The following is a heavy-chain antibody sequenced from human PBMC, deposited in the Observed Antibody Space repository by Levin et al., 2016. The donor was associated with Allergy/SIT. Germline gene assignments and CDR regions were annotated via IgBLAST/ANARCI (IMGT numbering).Heavy chain of an antibody. J-gene: IGHJ4*02. V-gene: IGHV3-64D*06. CDR1: GFTFSSYA. Sequence: GESLKISCSASGFTFSSYAMHWVRQAPGKGLEYVSAISSNGGSTYYADSVKGRFTISRDNSKNTLYLQMSSLRAEDTAVYYCVKDSTMATTELDYWGQGTLVTVSS. CDR2: ISSNGGST. CDR3: VKDSTMATTELDY. D-gene: IGHD5-24*01.